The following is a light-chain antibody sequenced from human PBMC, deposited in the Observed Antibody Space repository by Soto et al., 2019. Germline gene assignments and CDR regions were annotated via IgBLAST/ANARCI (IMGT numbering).Light chain of an antibody. Sequence: EIVLTQSPGTLSLSPVERATLSCRASQSVRSDYFAWYQQKPGQAPRVIIFGVSTRATGIPDRFSGSGSGTDFTLTISRLEPEDFAVYYCQQYGSLLTFGGGTKVDIK. CDR2: GVS. J-gene: IGKJ4*01. CDR3: QQYGSLLT. CDR1: QSVRSDY. V-gene: IGKV3-20*01.